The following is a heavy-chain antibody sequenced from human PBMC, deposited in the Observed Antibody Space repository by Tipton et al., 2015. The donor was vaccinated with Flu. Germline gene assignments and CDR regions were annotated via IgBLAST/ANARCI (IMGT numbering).Heavy chain of an antibody. V-gene: IGHV4-39*01. D-gene: IGHD6-19*01. CDR1: GGSISSSNHY. CDR2: VYYSGST. CDR3: ARQGGWSYSFDP. Sequence: TLSLTCTVSGGSISSSNHYWGWIRQPPGKGLEWIGSVYYSGSTYYNPSLKSRVTISVDMSKNQLSLKLRSVTAADTAVYYCARQGGWSYSFDPWGQGTLVTVSS. J-gene: IGHJ5*02.